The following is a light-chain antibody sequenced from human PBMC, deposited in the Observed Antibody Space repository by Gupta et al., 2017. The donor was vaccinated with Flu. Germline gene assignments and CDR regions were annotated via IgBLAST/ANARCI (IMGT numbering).Light chain of an antibody. CDR2: GAS. Sequence: DIVMTQSPDTLSVSPGETATLSCRASQSVSTNLAWYQQRPGQAPRLLIYGASTRATNIPARFSGSGSGTECTLTITSLQSEDFAVYYCQPYGDWPPKGTFGQGTKVDVK. CDR3: QPYGDWPPKGT. J-gene: IGKJ1*01. CDR1: QSVSTN. V-gene: IGKV3-15*01.